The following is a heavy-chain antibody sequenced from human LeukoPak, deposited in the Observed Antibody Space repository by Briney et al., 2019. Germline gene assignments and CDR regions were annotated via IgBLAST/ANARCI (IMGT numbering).Heavy chain of an antibody. D-gene: IGHD2-21*01. CDR3: ARTSTTMWWAFDI. CDR1: GGSISSSSYY. V-gene: IGHV4-39*07. Sequence: SETLSLTCTVSGGSISSSSYYWGWIRQPPGKGLEWIGSIHYSGSTYYNPSLKSRVTISVDTSKNQFSLKLSSVTAADTAVYYCARTSTTMWWAFDIWGQGTMVTVSS. J-gene: IGHJ3*02. CDR2: IHYSGST.